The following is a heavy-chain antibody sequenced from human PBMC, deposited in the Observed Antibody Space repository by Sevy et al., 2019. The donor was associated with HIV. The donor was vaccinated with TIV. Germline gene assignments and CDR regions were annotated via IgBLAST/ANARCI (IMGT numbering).Heavy chain of an antibody. D-gene: IGHD6-13*01. CDR3: ARESIGAVWDSDY. CDR2: IYYSGST. V-gene: IGHV4-59*01. J-gene: IGHJ4*02. CDR1: GGSISNYF. Sequence: SEILSLTCTVSGGSISNYFWSWIRQPPGKGLEWIGYIYYSGSTNYNPSLKSRVTISVETSKNQFSLKLSSVTAADTAVYYCARESIGAVWDSDYWGQGTLVTVSS.